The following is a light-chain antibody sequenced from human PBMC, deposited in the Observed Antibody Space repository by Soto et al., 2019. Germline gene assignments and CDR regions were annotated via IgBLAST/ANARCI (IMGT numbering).Light chain of an antibody. J-gene: IGKJ4*01. Sequence: IVITQSPATLSVSPGERATLSCRASQSLSTNLAWYQQKPGQAPRLLIYGASTRATGIPARFSGGGSGTEFTLPVSCVQSEDLAVYYCQQYNNWPPFTVGGGTKVEIK. CDR2: GAS. V-gene: IGKV3-15*01. CDR1: QSLSTN. CDR3: QQYNNWPPFT.